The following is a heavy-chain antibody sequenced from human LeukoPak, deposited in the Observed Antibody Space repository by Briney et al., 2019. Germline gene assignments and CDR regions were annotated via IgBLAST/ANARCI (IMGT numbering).Heavy chain of an antibody. CDR1: GYTFTSYG. D-gene: IGHD3-3*01. Sequence: ASVKVSCKASGYTFTSYGISWVRQAPGQGLEWMGWINPNSGGTNYAQKFQGRVTMTRDTSISTAYMELSRLRSDDTAVYYCARDHNFGVVPGYWGQGTLVTVSS. V-gene: IGHV1-2*02. CDR3: ARDHNFGVVPGY. J-gene: IGHJ4*02. CDR2: INPNSGGT.